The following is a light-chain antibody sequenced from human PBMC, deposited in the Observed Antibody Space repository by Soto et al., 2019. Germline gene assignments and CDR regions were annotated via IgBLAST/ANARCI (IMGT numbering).Light chain of an antibody. CDR3: CSYAGSSTLGV. V-gene: IGLV2-23*01. J-gene: IGLJ2*01. Sequence: QSALTQPASVSGYPGQSITISCTGTSSDVGSYNLFSWYQQHPGKAPKLMIYEGSKRRSGVSNRFSGSKSGTTVSLTISGLQAEDEADYYGCSYAGSSTLGVFGGGTKLTVL. CDR2: EGS. CDR1: SSDVGSYNL.